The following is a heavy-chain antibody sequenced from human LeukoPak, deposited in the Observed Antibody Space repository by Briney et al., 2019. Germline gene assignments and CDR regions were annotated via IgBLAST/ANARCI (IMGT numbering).Heavy chain of an antibody. D-gene: IGHD4-17*01. Sequence: GGSLRLSCAASGFTLSNDAMSWVRQAPGKGLEWVSSISDSGDNTYYADSVKGRFTISRDNSKNTLYLQMNSLRAEDTAVYYCAKDPMTTVTTVDSDWGQGALVTVSS. J-gene: IGHJ4*02. CDR1: GFTLSNDA. CDR3: AKDPMTTVTTVDSD. CDR2: ISDSGDNT. V-gene: IGHV3-23*01.